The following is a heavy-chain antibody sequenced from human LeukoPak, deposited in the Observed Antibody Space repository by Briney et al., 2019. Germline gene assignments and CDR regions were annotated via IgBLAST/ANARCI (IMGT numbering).Heavy chain of an antibody. V-gene: IGHV4-59*08. CDR1: GGSISSYY. CDR3: ARHPLRGGFDF. CDR2: IFHTGDT. Sequence: SETLSLTCTVSGGSISSYYWSWIWQPPGKGLEWIAYIFHTGDTRYNPFLQSRIIISLDTSKNQFSLKLRSVTAADTALYYCARHPLRGGFDFWGQGALVTVSS. J-gene: IGHJ4*02.